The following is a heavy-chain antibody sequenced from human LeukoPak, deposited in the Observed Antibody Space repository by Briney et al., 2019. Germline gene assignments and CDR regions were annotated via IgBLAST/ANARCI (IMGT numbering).Heavy chain of an antibody. D-gene: IGHD3-22*01. CDR1: GGSLSNYY. CDR2: IYYSGST. CDR3: ARLGYYDSSGFSRDWFDP. J-gene: IGHJ5*02. Sequence: PSETLSLTCTVSGGSLSNYYWSWIRQPPGKGLEWIGYIYYSGSTNYNPSLKSRVTISLDTSKNQFSLKLSSVTAADTAVYYCARLGYYDSSGFSRDWFDPWGQGTLVTVSS. V-gene: IGHV4-59*08.